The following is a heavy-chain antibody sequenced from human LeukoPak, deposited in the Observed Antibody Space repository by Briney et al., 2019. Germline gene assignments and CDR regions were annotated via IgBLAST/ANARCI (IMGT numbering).Heavy chain of an antibody. CDR3: TTDHLYYDSSGYYGY. CDR2: IKSKTDGGTT. D-gene: IGHD3-22*01. V-gene: IGHV3-15*01. Sequence: PGGSLRLSCAASGFTFSSYSMSWVRQAPGKGLEWVGRIKSKTDGGTTDYAAPVKGRFTISRDDSKNTLYLQMNSLKTEDIAVYYCTTDHLYYDSSGYYGYRGQGTLVTVSS. CDR1: GFTFSSYS. J-gene: IGHJ4*02.